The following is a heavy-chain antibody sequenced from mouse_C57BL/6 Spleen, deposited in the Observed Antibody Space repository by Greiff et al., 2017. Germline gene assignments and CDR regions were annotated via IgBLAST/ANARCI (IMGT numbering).Heavy chain of an antibody. J-gene: IGHJ3*01. CDR2: IDPEDGKT. CDR1: GFNIKDYY. CDR3: ARGGFAY. Sequence: VQLQQSGAELVKPGASVKLSCTASGFNIKDYYMHWVKQRTEQGLEWIGRIDPEDGKTKYAPKFQDKATITADTSSNTAYLQLSSLTSEDTAVYYCARGGFAYWGQGTLVTVSA. V-gene: IGHV14-2*01.